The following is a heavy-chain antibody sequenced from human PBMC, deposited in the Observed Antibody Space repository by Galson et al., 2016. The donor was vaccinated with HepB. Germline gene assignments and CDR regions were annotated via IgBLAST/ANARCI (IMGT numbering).Heavy chain of an antibody. V-gene: IGHV3-48*02. CDR1: GFTFSSYS. CDR2: ISSSSSTI. Sequence: SLRLSCAASGFTFSSYSMNWVRQAPGKGLEWVSYISSSSSTIYYADSVKGRFTISRDNAKNSLYLQMNSLRDEDTTVYYCAIPLYYYYYYGMDVWGQGTTGTVSS. J-gene: IGHJ6*02. CDR3: AIPLYYYYYYGMDV.